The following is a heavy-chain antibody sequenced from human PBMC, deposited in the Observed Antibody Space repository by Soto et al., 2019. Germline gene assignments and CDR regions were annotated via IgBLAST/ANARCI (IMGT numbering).Heavy chain of an antibody. CDR3: ARDTGNFFDY. CDR2: MRPHNGNT. J-gene: IGHJ4*02. V-gene: IGHV1-18*01. CDR1: GYTFNTYF. Sequence: HAQLVQSRGELKKPGASVKVSCNTSGYTFNTYFITWVRQAPRQGLEWMGWMRPHNGNTNYAEKFQGRDTTTADTITKPAYMQLRQLRIYDTAVYHCARDTGNFFDYWCQGKQVTVSS.